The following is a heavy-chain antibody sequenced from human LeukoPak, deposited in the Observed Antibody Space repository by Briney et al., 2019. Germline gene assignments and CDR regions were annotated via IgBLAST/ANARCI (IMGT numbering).Heavy chain of an antibody. CDR1: GFTFSSYA. Sequence: GGSLRLSCAASGFTFSSYAMGWVRQAPGKGLEWVGRIKSKTDGGTTDYAAPVKGRITISRDDSTNTLHLQMNSLKTEDTAVYYCTTSLAGAVTAVYPFDNWGQGTLVTVSS. D-gene: IGHD2-21*02. J-gene: IGHJ4*02. CDR3: TTSLAGAVTAVYPFDN. V-gene: IGHV3-15*01. CDR2: IKSKTDGGTT.